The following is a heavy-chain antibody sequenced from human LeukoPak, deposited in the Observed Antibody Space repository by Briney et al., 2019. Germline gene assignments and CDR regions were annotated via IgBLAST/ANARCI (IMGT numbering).Heavy chain of an antibody. V-gene: IGHV4-59*01. CDR1: GGSLSTYY. Sequence: SETLSLTCTVSGGSLSTYYWNWIRQPPGKGLEWLGYIYHSGSTKYNPSLKSRVIISVDTSKNQFSLQLTSVTAADTAVYYCARGGYSDDDYAYWGQGILVTVSS. D-gene: IGHD5-12*01. CDR2: IYHSGST. J-gene: IGHJ4*02. CDR3: ARGGYSDDDYAY.